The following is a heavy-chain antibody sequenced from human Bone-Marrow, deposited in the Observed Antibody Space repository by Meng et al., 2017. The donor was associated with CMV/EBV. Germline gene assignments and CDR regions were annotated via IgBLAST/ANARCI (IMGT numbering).Heavy chain of an antibody. J-gene: IGHJ6*02. D-gene: IGHD3-3*01. V-gene: IGHV4-59*12. CDR2: IYYSGST. CDR3: ARGLRFLEWLLPYYYGMDV. CDR1: GGSISSYY. Sequence: SETLSLTCTVSGGSISSYYWSWIRQPPGKGLEWIGYIYYSGSTNYNPSLKSRVTISVDTSKNQFSLKLSSVTAADTAVYYCARGLRFLEWLLPYYYGMDVWGQGTTVTVSS.